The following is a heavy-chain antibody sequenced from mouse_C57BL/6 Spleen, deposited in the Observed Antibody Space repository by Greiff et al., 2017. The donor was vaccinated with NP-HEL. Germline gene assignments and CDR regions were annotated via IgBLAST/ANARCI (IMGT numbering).Heavy chain of an antibody. CDR2: IYPGSGST. V-gene: IGHV1-55*01. D-gene: IGHD1-1*01. CDR3: ARMRLLLRSFAY. CDR1: GYTFTSYW. J-gene: IGHJ3*01. Sequence: VQLQQPGAELVKPGASVKMSCKASGYTFTSYWITWVKQRPGQGLEWIGDIYPGSGSTNYNEKFKSKATLTVDTSSSTAYMQLSSLTSEDSAVYYCARMRLLLRSFAYWGQGTLVTVSA.